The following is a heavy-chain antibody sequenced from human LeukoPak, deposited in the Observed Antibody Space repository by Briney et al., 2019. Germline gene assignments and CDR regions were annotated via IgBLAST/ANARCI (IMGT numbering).Heavy chain of an antibody. D-gene: IGHD6-13*01. CDR3: ARGRGPAAAGLFDY. CDR2: INHSGST. J-gene: IGHJ4*02. CDR1: GGSFSGSF. Sequence: SETLSLTCAVYGGSFSGSFWSWIRQPPGKGLEWIGEINHSGSTNYNPSLKSRVTISVDTSKNQFSLKLSSVTAADTAVYYCARGRGPAAAGLFDYWGQGTLVTVSS. V-gene: IGHV4-34*01.